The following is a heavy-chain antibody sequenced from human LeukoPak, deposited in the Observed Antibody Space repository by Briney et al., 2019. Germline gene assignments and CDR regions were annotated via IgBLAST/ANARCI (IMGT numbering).Heavy chain of an antibody. D-gene: IGHD4-11*01. Sequence: SETLSLTCTVSSASISSSASYWGWIRQPPGRGLEWIGTMYYSGSTYYNPSLNSRVTISVDTSKNHFSLKLLSATAADTAVYYCARGRDDYTDYNWFEPWGQGTLVTVSS. V-gene: IGHV4-39*02. CDR3: ARGRDDYTDYNWFEP. CDR2: MYYSGST. J-gene: IGHJ5*02. CDR1: SASISSSASY.